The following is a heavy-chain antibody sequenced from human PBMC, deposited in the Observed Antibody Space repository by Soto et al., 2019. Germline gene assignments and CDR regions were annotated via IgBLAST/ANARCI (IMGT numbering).Heavy chain of an antibody. J-gene: IGHJ4*02. D-gene: IGHD5-12*01. V-gene: IGHV3-33*01. Sequence: QVQLVESGGGVVQPGRSLRLSRAASGFTFSSHAMQWVRQAPGKGLEGVAVIWYDGSKKYYADSVKGRFNVARDESNNTLYLEMNSLRVDDTAVYYCARDPVYSGFDFDYWGQGTLVTVSS. CDR2: IWYDGSKK. CDR3: ARDPVYSGFDFDY. CDR1: GFTFSSHA.